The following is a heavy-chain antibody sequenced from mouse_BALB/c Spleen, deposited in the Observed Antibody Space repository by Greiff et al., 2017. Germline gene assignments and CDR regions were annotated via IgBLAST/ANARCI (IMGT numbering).Heavy chain of an antibody. CDR3: ARGDRYDGDAMDY. J-gene: IGHJ4*01. CDR1: GFTFSDYY. CDR2: ISDGGSYT. D-gene: IGHD2-14*01. V-gene: IGHV5-4*02. Sequence: EVKVVESGGGLVKPGGSLKLSCAASGFTFSDYYMYWVRQTPEKRLEWVATISDGGSYTYYPDSVKGRFTISRDNAKNNLYLQMSSLKSEDTAMYYCARGDRYDGDAMDYWGQGTSVTVSS.